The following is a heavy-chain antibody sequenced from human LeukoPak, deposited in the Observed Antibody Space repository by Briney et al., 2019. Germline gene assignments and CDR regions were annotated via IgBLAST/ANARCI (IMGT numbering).Heavy chain of an antibody. CDR2: INPNSGGT. V-gene: IGHV1-2*02. Sequence: ASVKVSCQASGYTFTDYYMHWVRQAAGQGLEWMGWINPNSGGTKYAQKFQGRVTMTRDTSISTAYMELSRLRSDDTAVYYCAREGEGYLDNWGQGTLGTVSS. D-gene: IGHD3-10*01. J-gene: IGHJ4*02. CDR3: AREGEGYLDN. CDR1: GYTFTDYY.